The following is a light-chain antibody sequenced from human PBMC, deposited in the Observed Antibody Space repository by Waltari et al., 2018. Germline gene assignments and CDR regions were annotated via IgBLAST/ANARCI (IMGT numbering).Light chain of an antibody. J-gene: IGLJ3*02. CDR3: SSYTRSSTRGV. CDR2: EVS. CDR1: SSDVGGYNY. V-gene: IGLV2-14*03. Sequence: QSALTQPASVSGSPGQSITISCSGTSSDVGGYNYVSWYQQHPGKAPKLMIYEVSNRPAGVPNRFSGSKSGNTASLTISGLQAEDEADYYCSSYTRSSTRGVFGGGTKLTVL.